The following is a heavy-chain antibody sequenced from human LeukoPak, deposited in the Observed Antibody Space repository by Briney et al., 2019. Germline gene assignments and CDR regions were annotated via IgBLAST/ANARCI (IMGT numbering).Heavy chain of an antibody. J-gene: IGHJ3*02. Sequence: SETLSLTCAVYGGSFSGYYWSWIRQPPGKGLEWIGEINHSGSTNYNPSLKSRVTISADTSKNQFSLKLSSVTAADTAVYYCAGFTYYDILTGHDAFDIWGQGTMVTVSS. CDR3: AGFTYYDILTGHDAFDI. CDR2: INHSGST. D-gene: IGHD3-9*01. CDR1: GGSFSGYY. V-gene: IGHV4-34*01.